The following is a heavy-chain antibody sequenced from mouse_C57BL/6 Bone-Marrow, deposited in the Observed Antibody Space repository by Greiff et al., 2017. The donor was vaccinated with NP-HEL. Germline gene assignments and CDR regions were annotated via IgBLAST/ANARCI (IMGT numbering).Heavy chain of an antibody. CDR2: INYDGSST. V-gene: IGHV5-16*01. CDR1: GFTFSDYY. D-gene: IGHD1-1*01. J-gene: IGHJ2*01. CDR3: ARDRGYYYGLYFDY. Sequence: EVHLVESEGGLVQPGSSMKLSCTASGFTFSDYYMAWVRQVPEKGLEWVANINYDGSSTYYLDSLKSRFIISRDNAKNILYLQMSSLKSEDTATYYCARDRGYYYGLYFDYWGQGTTLTVSS.